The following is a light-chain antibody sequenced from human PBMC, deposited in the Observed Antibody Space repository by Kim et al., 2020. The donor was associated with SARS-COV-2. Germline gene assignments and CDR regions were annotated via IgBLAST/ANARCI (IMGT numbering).Light chain of an antibody. V-gene: IGLV3-25*03. J-gene: IGLJ2*01. CDR2: KDS. CDR3: QSADSSGTYDVV. CDR1: AVPKQY. Sequence: PGQTARITCSGDAVPKQYAYWYQQKPGQAPVLVIYKDSERPSGIPERFSGSSSGTTVTLTISGVQAEDEADYYCQSADSSGTYDVVFGGGTQLTVL.